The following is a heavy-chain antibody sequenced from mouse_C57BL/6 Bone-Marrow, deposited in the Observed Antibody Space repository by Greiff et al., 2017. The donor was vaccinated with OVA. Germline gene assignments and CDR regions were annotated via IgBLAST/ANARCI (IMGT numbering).Heavy chain of an antibody. D-gene: IGHD1-1*01. CDR3: ARYYGSSPHY. Sequence: VKLQESGAELARPGASVKLSCKASGYTFTSYGISWVKQSTGQGLEWIGEIYPRSGNTYYNEKFKGKATLTADKSSSTAYMELRSLTSEDSAVYFCARYYGSSPHYWGQGTTLTVSS. J-gene: IGHJ2*01. CDR1: GYTFTSYG. CDR2: IYPRSGNT. V-gene: IGHV1-81*01.